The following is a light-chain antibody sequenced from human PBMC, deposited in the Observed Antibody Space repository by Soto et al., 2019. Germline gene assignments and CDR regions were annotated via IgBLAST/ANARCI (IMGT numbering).Light chain of an antibody. CDR2: DVS. CDR3: SSFTSSDTHV. J-gene: IGLJ1*01. V-gene: IGLV2-14*03. CDR1: SSDVGGYNY. Sequence: QSVLTQPASVSGSPGQSITISCTGTSSDVGGYNYVSWYQQHPGKVLRLMIYDVSNRPSGVSDRFSGSQSGNTASLTISGLQTDDEADYYCSSFTSSDTHVFGSGTKVTVL.